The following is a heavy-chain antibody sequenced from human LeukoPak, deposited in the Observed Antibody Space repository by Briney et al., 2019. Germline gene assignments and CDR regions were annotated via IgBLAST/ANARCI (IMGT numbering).Heavy chain of an antibody. V-gene: IGHV4-34*01. Sequence: PSETLSLTGAVYGGSFSGYYWSWIRQPPGKGLEWIGEINHSGSTNYNPSLKSRVTISVDTSKNQFSLKLSSVTAADTAVYSCAREGGRLLYEPTYYFDYWGQGTLVTVSS. J-gene: IGHJ4*02. CDR2: INHSGST. CDR3: AREGGRLLYEPTYYFDY. D-gene: IGHD3-3*01. CDR1: GGSFSGYY.